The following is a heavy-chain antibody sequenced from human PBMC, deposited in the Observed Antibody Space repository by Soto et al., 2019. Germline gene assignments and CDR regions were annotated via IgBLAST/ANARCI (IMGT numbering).Heavy chain of an antibody. CDR3: ARDRGSSSWYGEIDY. J-gene: IGHJ4*02. CDR2: ILYDGKDK. CDR1: GFTFKTDA. D-gene: IGHD6-13*01. V-gene: IGHV3-30*04. Sequence: QVQLVESGGGVVQPGRSLRLSCTASGFTFKTDAFHWVRQSPGKGLEWVAVILYDGKDKYYSDSVRGRFSVSRDNSQNTLYLQMNNLSTADTAVYYCARDRGSSSWYGEIDYWGQGTLVTVSS.